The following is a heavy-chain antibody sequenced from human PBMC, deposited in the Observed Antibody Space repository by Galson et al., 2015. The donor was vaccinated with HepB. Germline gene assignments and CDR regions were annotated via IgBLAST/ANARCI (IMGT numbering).Heavy chain of an antibody. CDR1: GFTFSSYA. Sequence: SLRLSCAASGFTFSSYAMSWVRQAPGKGLEWVSAISGSGGSTYYADSVKGRFTISRDNSKNTLYLQMNSLRAEDTAVYYCAKDQVGYCGGDCYPYYFDYWGQGTLVTVSS. CDR2: ISGSGGST. V-gene: IGHV3-23*01. D-gene: IGHD2-21*02. CDR3: AKDQVGYCGGDCYPYYFDY. J-gene: IGHJ4*02.